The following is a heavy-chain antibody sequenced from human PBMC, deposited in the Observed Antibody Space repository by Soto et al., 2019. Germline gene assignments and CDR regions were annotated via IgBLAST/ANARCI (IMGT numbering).Heavy chain of an antibody. Sequence: QITLKESGPTRVKPTQTLTLTCTFSGFSFSTSGVGVGWIRQPPGKALEWLALIYWDDDKRYSPSLKSRLTITKDTTKNPVVLTMTNMDPVDTATYYCAHFLNASGDYSDAFDIWGQGTMVTVSS. J-gene: IGHJ3*02. CDR1: GFSFSTSGVG. V-gene: IGHV2-5*02. CDR2: IYWDDDK. CDR3: AHFLNASGDYSDAFDI. D-gene: IGHD4-17*01.